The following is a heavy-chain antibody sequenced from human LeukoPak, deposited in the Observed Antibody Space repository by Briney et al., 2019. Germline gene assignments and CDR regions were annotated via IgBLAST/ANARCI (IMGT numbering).Heavy chain of an antibody. CDR3: ARDPPSFQH. CDR1: GFTFSSYN. CDR2: ISSSSSYI. J-gene: IGHJ1*01. V-gene: IGHV3-21*01. Sequence: GGSLRLSCAASGFTFSSYNMNWVRQAPGKGLGWVSSISSSSSYIYYADSVKGRFTISRDNAKNSVYLQMNSLRAEDTAVYYCARDPPSFQHWGQGTLVTVSS.